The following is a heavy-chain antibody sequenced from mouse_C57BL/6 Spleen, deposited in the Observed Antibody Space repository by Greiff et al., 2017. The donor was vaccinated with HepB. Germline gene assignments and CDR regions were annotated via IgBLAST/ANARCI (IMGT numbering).Heavy chain of an antibody. V-gene: IGHV14-3*01. D-gene: IGHD2-5*01. Sequence: VQLQQSVAELVRPGASVKLSCTASGFHIKNTYMHWVKQRPEQGLEWIGRIDPANGNTKYAPKFQGKATITADTTSHTAYLQLSSLTTEDTAIYYCARYSNTFAYWGQGTLVTVSA. CDR1: GFHIKNTY. CDR3: ARYSNTFAY. J-gene: IGHJ3*01. CDR2: IDPANGNT.